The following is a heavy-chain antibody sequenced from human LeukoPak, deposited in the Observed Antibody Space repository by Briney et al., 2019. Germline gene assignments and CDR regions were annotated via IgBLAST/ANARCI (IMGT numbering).Heavy chain of an antibody. CDR2: IYYSGST. J-gene: IGHJ4*02. Sequence: PSETLSLTCAVYGGSFSGYYWSWIRQPPGKGLEWIGYIYYSGSTNYNPSLKSRVTISVDTSKNQFSLKLSSVTAADTAVYYCARGMSYGTDYYFDYWGQGTLVTVSS. CDR1: GGSFSGYY. V-gene: IGHV4-59*01. D-gene: IGHD5-18*01. CDR3: ARGMSYGTDYYFDY.